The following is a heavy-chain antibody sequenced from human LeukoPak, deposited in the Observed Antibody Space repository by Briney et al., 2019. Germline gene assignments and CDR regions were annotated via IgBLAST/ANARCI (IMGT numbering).Heavy chain of an antibody. Sequence: GGSLGLSCAASGFTFSAYWMTWVRQAPGKGLEWVANIKQDGSEKYYVDSVKGRFTISRDNAKNSLYLQMNSLRAEDTAVYYCARERLACRGGGCYSGYYFDYWGQGTLVTVSS. CDR1: GFTFSAYW. CDR2: IKQDGSEK. V-gene: IGHV3-7*01. J-gene: IGHJ4*02. D-gene: IGHD2-15*01. CDR3: ARERLACRGGGCYSGYYFDY.